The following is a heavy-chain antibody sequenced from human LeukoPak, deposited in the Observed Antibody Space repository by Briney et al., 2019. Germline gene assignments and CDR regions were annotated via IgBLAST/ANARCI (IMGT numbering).Heavy chain of an antibody. CDR1: GGSISSSSYY. CDR2: IYYSGST. D-gene: IGHD1-1*01. V-gene: IGHV4-39*01. J-gene: IGHJ3*02. Sequence: SETLSLTCTVSGGSISSSSYYWGWIRQPPGKGLEWIGSIYYSGSTYYNPSLKSRVTISVDTSKNQFSLKLSSVTAADTAVYYCAVPSPGNVHGAFDTWGQGTMVTVSS. CDR3: AVPSPGNVHGAFDT.